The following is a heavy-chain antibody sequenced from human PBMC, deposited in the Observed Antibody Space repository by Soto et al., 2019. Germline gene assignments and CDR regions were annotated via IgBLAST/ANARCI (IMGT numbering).Heavy chain of an antibody. J-gene: IGHJ1*01. Sequence: QLQLQESGPGLVKPSETLSLTCTVSDVSISSDYYWGWIGQPPGKGLEWIGTVSYSGNTYYKTSLKSRVTISVDTSKSQFSLNLTSVTAADTAVYYCVRLSGSGYRTLGYWGQGILVTVSS. V-gene: IGHV4-39*01. D-gene: IGHD3-22*01. CDR2: VSYSGNT. CDR3: VRLSGSGYRTLGY. CDR1: DVSISSDYY.